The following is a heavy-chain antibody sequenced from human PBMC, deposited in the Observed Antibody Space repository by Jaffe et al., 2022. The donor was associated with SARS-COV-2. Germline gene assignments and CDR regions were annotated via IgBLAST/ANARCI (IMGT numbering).Heavy chain of an antibody. Sequence: EVQLLESGGGLVRPGGSLSLSCAASGFTFRSTTMSWVRQAPRRGLEWVSVISASGGSIYSADFAKGRFNISRDNSKNTLYLQMSSLTAEDTAVYYCAKDLSYYSPWFDSWGQGTHVTVSS. D-gene: IGHD2-21*01. V-gene: IGHV3-23*01. CDR3: AKDLSYYSPWFDS. CDR2: ISASGGSI. J-gene: IGHJ5*01. CDR1: GFTFRSTT.